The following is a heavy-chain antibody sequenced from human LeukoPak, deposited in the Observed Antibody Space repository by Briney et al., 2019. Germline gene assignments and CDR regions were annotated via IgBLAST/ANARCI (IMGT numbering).Heavy chain of an antibody. CDR2: IKQDGSEK. D-gene: IGHD3-10*01. CDR1: GFTFSSYW. Sequence: GGSLRLSCAASGFTFSSYWMSWVRQAPGKGLEWVANIKQDGSEKYYVDSVKGRFTISRDNAKNSLYLQMNSLRAEDTAVYYCARETTFYYGSGSYYMQRDYWGQGTLVTVSS. J-gene: IGHJ4*02. CDR3: ARETTFYYGSGSYYMQRDY. V-gene: IGHV3-7*03.